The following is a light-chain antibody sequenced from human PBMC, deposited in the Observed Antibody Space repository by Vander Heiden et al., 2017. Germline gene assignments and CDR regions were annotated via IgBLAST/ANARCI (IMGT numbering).Light chain of an antibody. J-gene: IGKJ1*01. CDR2: KAS. Sequence: DIQMTQSPSTLSASVGDRVTITCRASQSISSWLAWYQQKPGKAPKLLIYKASSLESGVPSRFSGRGSATEFTLTISSLKPDDFATYYCQQDNSYSRTFGQGTKVEIK. CDR3: QQDNSYSRT. CDR1: QSISSW. V-gene: IGKV1-5*03.